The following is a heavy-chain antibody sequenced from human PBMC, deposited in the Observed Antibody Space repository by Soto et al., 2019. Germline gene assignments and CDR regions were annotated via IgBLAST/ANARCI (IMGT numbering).Heavy chain of an antibody. D-gene: IGHD6-19*01. CDR1: GFTFSGYG. Sequence: QVQLVESGGGVVPPGRSLRLSCAASGFTFSGYGMHWVRQAPGKGLEWVAVISNDGSNKYYVDSVKGRFTISRDNSKNTLDLQMNSLRASDTSVDYCAKDRVSEHSSGCPQCHWGQGTLGTVSS. CDR2: ISNDGSNK. J-gene: IGHJ4*02. CDR3: AKDRVSEHSSGCPQCH. V-gene: IGHV3-30*18.